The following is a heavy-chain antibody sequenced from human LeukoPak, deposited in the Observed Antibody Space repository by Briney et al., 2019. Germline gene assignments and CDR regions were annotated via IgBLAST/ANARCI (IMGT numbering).Heavy chain of an antibody. CDR2: ISGTGDNT. V-gene: IGHV3-23*01. CDR3: AKTTTRSYYYDTTGSNYFDP. Sequence: PGGTLRLSCAASRFTFSNYPMNWVRQAPGTGLAGVSTISGTGDNTYYADSVKRRFTISRDNSKNTLFLQMNTLRAEDTAIYYCAKTTTRSYYYDTTGSNYFDPWGQGTLVTVSS. D-gene: IGHD3-22*01. J-gene: IGHJ5*02. CDR1: RFTFSNYP.